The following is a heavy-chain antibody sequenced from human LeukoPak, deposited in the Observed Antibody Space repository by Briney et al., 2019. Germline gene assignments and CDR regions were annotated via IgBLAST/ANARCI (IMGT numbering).Heavy chain of an antibody. CDR2: ISVYNGNT. Sequence: GASLKVSCKASGYTFANFGITWVRQAPGQGLEWMGWISVYNGNTNYAQNLQGRVTLTTDTSTCTAYMELRSLRSDDTALYYCARTCSSSSCYMVHWGQGTLVTVSS. CDR3: ARTCSSSSCYMVH. J-gene: IGHJ4*02. V-gene: IGHV1-18*01. CDR1: GYTFANFG. D-gene: IGHD2-2*02.